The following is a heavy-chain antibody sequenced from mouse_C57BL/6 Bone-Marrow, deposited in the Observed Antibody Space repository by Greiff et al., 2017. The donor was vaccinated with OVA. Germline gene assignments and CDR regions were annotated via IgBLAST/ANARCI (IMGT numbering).Heavy chain of an antibody. CDR1: GYAFSSSW. Sequence: SGPELVKPGASVKISCKASGYAFSSSWMNWVKQRPGKGLEWIGRIYPGDGDTNYNGKFKGKATLTADKSSSTAYMQLSSLTSEDSAVYFCGTVYAMDYWGQGTSVTVSS. J-gene: IGHJ4*01. CDR2: IYPGDGDT. CDR3: GTVYAMDY. D-gene: IGHD1-1*01. V-gene: IGHV1-82*01.